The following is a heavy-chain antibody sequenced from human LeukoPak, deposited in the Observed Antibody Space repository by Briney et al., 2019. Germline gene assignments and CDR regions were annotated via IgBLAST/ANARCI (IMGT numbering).Heavy chain of an antibody. CDR3: ARGGYVWGSYRYKGGIDP. Sequence: SETLSLTCAVYGGSFSGYYWSWIRQPPGKGLEWIGEINHSGSTNYNPSLKSRVTISVDTSKNQFSLKLSSVTAADTAVYYCARGGYVWGSYRYKGGIDPWGQGTLVTVSS. J-gene: IGHJ5*02. CDR2: INHSGST. V-gene: IGHV4-34*01. CDR1: GGSFSGYY. D-gene: IGHD3-16*02.